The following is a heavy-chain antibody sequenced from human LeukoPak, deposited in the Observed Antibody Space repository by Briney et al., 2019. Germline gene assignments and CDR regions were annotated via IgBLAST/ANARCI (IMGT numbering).Heavy chain of an antibody. CDR2: ISDSGGRT. CDR3: AKHGEAYGDSKTDY. Sequence: GGSLRLSCAASGFTFSNYAMRWVRQAPGKGLEWVSVISDSGGRTYYADSVKGRFTISRDNSKNTLYLHMNSLRAEDTAIYHCAKHGEAYGDSKTDYWGQGTLVTVSS. V-gene: IGHV3-23*01. J-gene: IGHJ4*02. D-gene: IGHD4-17*01. CDR1: GFTFSNYA.